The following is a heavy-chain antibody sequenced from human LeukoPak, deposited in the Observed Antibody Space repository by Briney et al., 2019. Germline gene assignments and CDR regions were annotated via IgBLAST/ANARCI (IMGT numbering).Heavy chain of an antibody. D-gene: IGHD2-2*01. Sequence: ASVKVSCKASGYTFTSYYMHWVRQAPGQGLEWMGLINPSGGSTSYAQKFQGRVTMTRDTSTSTVYMELSSLRSEDTAVYYCARRRHCSSTSCYGDYYYGMDVWGQGTTVTVSS. CDR2: INPSGGST. CDR3: ARRRHCSSTSCYGDYYYGMDV. V-gene: IGHV1-46*01. J-gene: IGHJ6*02. CDR1: GYTFTSYY.